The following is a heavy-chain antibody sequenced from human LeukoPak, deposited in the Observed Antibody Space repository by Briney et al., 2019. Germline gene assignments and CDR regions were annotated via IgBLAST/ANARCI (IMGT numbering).Heavy chain of an antibody. CDR2: IYYSGST. Sequence: PSETLSLTCTVSGGSISSYYWSWIRQPPGKGLEWIGYIYYSGSTNYNPSLKSRVTISVDTSKNQFSLKLSSVTAADTAVYYCARTLYYYDSSGYYQAFDIWGQGTMVTVSS. V-gene: IGHV4-59*08. D-gene: IGHD3-22*01. CDR1: GGSISSYY. J-gene: IGHJ3*02. CDR3: ARTLYYYDSSGYYQAFDI.